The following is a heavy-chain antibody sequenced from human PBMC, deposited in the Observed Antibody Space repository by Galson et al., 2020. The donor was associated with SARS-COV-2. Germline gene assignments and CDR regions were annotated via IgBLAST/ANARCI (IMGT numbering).Heavy chain of an antibody. D-gene: IGHD3-16*01. CDR1: GGSITSPSSY. CDR3: ARLGIAYSLDY. V-gene: IGHV4-39*01. J-gene: IGHJ4*02. CDR2: IYYSGST. Sequence: SETLSLTCTVSGGSITSPSSYWAWIRQPPGKGLEWIGTIYYSGSTYYNPSLKSRVTVSVDTSKNHFSLRLTSVTAADTAVYYSARLGIAYSLDYWGQGALLIVSS.